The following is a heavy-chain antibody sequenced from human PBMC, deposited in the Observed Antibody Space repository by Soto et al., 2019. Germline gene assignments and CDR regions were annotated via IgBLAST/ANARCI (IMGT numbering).Heavy chain of an antibody. Sequence: GESLKISCHASGYSFISSWIGWVRQMPGKGLEWMGIIYPGDSDTRYSPSFQGQVTISADKSTSTAYLQWSSLKASDTATYYCARMMAASVTAFDYWGQGALVTVSS. CDR1: GYSFISSW. V-gene: IGHV5-51*01. CDR2: IYPGDSDT. J-gene: IGHJ4*02. CDR3: ARMMAASVTAFDY. D-gene: IGHD6-13*01.